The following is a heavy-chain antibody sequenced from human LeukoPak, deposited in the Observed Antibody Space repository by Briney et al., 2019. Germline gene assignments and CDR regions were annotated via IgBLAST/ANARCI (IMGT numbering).Heavy chain of an antibody. CDR2: ISSSSSTI. CDR1: GLTFSSYS. Sequence: GGTLRLSCAASGLTFSSYSMHWVRQAPAKGLEWGSYISSSSSTIYYADSVKGRYTIHRDNAKNSLYLQMDSLRAEDTAVYYCARKRSPGAFDIWGQGTMVTVSS. J-gene: IGHJ3*02. CDR3: ARKRSPGAFDI. V-gene: IGHV3-48*04.